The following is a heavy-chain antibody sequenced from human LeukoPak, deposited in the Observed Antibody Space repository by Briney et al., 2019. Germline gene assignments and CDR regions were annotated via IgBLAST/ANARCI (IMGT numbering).Heavy chain of an antibody. Sequence: SETLSLTCTVSGGSIINYYWSWIRQSAGTGLEWVGRIYITGSTNYNPSLQSRLSMSVDTSKNQFSLRLTSVSAADTAVYYCARLKYYDSTGYSPGYYVDVWGKGITVTVSS. J-gene: IGHJ6*03. CDR2: IYITGST. CDR3: ARLKYYDSTGYSPGYYVDV. CDR1: GGSIINYY. D-gene: IGHD3-22*01. V-gene: IGHV4-4*07.